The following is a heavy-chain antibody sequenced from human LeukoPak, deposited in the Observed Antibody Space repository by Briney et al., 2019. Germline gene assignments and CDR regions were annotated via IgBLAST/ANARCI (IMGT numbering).Heavy chain of an antibody. CDR2: IYSSGGT. Sequence: RASETLSLTCTVSGGSISNYYWSWIRQPPGKGLVWIGYIYSSGGTNYNPSLKSRVTISVDTSKNQFSLKLDSVTAADTAVYYCARDRSRAPHCTSTSCPPFPQYYFDYWGQGTLVTVSS. J-gene: IGHJ4*02. CDR1: GGSISNYY. CDR3: ARDRSRAPHCTSTSCPPFPQYYFDY. D-gene: IGHD2-2*01. V-gene: IGHV4-59*01.